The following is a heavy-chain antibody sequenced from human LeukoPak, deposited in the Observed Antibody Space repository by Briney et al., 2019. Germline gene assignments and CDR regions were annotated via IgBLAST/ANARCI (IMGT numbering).Heavy chain of an antibody. CDR2: ISAYNGNT. Sequence: ASVKVSCKASGYTFTSYGISWVRQAPGQGLEWMGWISAYNGNTNYAQKLQGRVTMTTDTSTSTAYMELRSLRSDDTAVYYCARDHYSGYDPDAFDIWGQGTMVTVSS. J-gene: IGHJ3*02. CDR3: ARDHYSGYDPDAFDI. V-gene: IGHV1-18*01. D-gene: IGHD5-12*01. CDR1: GYTFTSYG.